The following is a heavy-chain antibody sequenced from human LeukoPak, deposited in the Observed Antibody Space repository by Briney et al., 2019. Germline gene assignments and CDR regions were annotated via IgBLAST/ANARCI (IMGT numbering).Heavy chain of an antibody. CDR3: AREEFDATNAFDI. CDR2: TNSDGSST. J-gene: IGHJ3*02. Sequence: GGSLRLSCAASGFTVNSYWMHWVRQAPGKGLVWVSRTNSDGSSTSYADSVKGRFTISRDNAKNTLYLQMNSLRAEDTAVYYCAREEFDATNAFDIWGQGTMVTVSS. CDR1: GFTVNSYW. V-gene: IGHV3-74*01.